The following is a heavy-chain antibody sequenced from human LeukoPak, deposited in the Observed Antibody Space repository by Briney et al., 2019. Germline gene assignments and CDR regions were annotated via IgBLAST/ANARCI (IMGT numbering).Heavy chain of an antibody. CDR3: ARPAHYYGSGSYYTDDAFDI. CDR1: GYSISSGYY. D-gene: IGHD3-10*01. CDR2: IYHSGRT. J-gene: IGHJ3*02. V-gene: IGHV4-38-2*02. Sequence: SETLSLTCTVSGYSISSGYYWGWIRQPPGKGLGWIGSIYHSGRTYYNPSLKSRVTISVDTSKNQFSLKLSSVTAADTAVYYCARPAHYYGSGSYYTDDAFDIWGQGTMVTVSS.